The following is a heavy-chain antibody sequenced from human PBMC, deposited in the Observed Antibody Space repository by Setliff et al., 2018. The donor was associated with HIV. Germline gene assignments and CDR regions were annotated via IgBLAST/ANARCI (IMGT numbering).Heavy chain of an antibody. V-gene: IGHV4-34*01. CDR2: INHSGST. CDR3: ARRIWFGTTDY. CDR1: GGSFSGYY. J-gene: IGHJ4*02. Sequence: PSETLSLTCAVYGGSFSGYYWSWIRQPPGKGLEWIGEINHSGSTNYNPSLKSRVTISVDTSKNQFSLKLSSVTAADTAVYYCARRIWFGTTDYWGQGTLVTVSS. D-gene: IGHD3-10*01.